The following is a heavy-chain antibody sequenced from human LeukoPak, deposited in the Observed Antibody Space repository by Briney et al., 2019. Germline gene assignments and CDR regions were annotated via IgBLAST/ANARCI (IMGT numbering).Heavy chain of an antibody. J-gene: IGHJ1*01. CDR3: AIMHGYYDGSGYWVQ. CDR2: ISGSGGST. CDR1: GFTFSSYA. Sequence: GGSLRLSCAASGFTFSSYAMSWVRQAPGKGLEWVSAISGSGGSTYYADSVKGRFTISRDNSKNTLYLQMNSLRAEDTAVYYCAIMHGYYDGSGYWVQWGQGTLVTVSS. D-gene: IGHD3-22*01. V-gene: IGHV3-23*01.